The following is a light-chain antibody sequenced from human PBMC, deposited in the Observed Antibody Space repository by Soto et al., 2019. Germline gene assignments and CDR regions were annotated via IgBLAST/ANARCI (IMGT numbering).Light chain of an antibody. J-gene: IGLJ1*01. CDR1: SSDVGGRDW. Sequence: QSVLTQPAPVSGPPGESITISCTGTSSDVGGRDWVSLYQQHPGKTPKLMIYDVSLRPSGISNRFSGSKSGNTASLTISGLQAVDEADYFCCSYATGSVYVFGSGTKVTVL. CDR3: CSYATGSVYV. V-gene: IGLV2-14*03. CDR2: DVS.